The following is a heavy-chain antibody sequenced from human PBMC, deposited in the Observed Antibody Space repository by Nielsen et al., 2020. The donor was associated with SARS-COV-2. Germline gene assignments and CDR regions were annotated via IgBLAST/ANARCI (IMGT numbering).Heavy chain of an antibody. CDR3: AKDGDGYSHLSPGYYYGMDV. CDR1: GFTFSRYG. CDR2: ISYDGSNK. Sequence: GGSLRLSCAASGFTFSRYGMHWVRQAPGKGLEWVAVISYDGSNKYYADSVKGRFPISRENSKNTLYLQMNSLRAEDTAVYYCAKDGDGYSHLSPGYYYGMDVWGQGTTVTVSS. V-gene: IGHV3-30*18. D-gene: IGHD5-18*01. J-gene: IGHJ6*02.